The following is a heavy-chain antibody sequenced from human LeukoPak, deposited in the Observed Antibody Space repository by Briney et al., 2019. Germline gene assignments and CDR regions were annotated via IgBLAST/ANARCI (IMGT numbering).Heavy chain of an antibody. Sequence: GGSLRLSCAASGFTVSSNYMSWVRQAPGKGLEWVSVIYSGGSTYYADSVKGRFTIHRDNSKNTLYLQMNSLRAEDTAVYYCASHLEMDKIFDYWGQGTLVTVSS. CDR2: IYSGGST. J-gene: IGHJ4*02. D-gene: IGHD5-24*01. V-gene: IGHV3-53*01. CDR1: GFTVSSNY. CDR3: ASHLEMDKIFDY.